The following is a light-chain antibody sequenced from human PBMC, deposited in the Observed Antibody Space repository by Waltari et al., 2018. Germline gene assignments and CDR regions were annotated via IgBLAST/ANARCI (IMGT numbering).Light chain of an antibody. V-gene: IGLV4-69*01. CDR3: QTWDTNIVV. J-gene: IGLJ2*01. Sequence: QLLVTQSPSASASLGASVKLTCPLSSGHTSYAIAWHQHQSEKGPRFLMSVNSDGEHTQGDGIPDRSAGSSSGAERYLTIYSLQSEEEADYYCQTWDTNIVVFGGGTKVTVL. CDR1: SGHTSYA. CDR2: VNSDGEH.